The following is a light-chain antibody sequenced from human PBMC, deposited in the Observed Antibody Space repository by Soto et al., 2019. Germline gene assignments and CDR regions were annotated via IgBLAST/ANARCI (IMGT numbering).Light chain of an antibody. V-gene: IGKV1-5*01. CDR3: QHYNSYSEA. CDR1: QPISTW. J-gene: IGKJ1*01. CDR2: DAS. Sequence: DIQVTQSPSTLSASVGDRVTITCRASQPISTWLAWYQEKPGKAPKLLIYDASILESGVPSRFSGSGSGTEFTLTISSLQPDDFATYYCQHYNSYSEAFGQGTKVDI.